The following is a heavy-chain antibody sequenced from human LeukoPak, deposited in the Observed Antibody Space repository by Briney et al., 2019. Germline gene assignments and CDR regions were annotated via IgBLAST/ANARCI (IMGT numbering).Heavy chain of an antibody. CDR2: INPNSGGT. V-gene: IGHV1-2*06. CDR3: ARDGGAGWSALDY. J-gene: IGHJ4*02. D-gene: IGHD6-19*01. CDR1: GYTFTGYY. Sequence: GASVKVSCKASGYTFTGYYMHWVRQAPGQGLEWMGRINPNSGGTNYAQKFQGRVTMTRDTSISTAYMELSRLRSDDTAVYYCARDGGAGWSALDYWGQGTLVTVSS.